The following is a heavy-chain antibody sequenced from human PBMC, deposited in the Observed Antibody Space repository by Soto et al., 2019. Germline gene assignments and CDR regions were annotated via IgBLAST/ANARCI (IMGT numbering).Heavy chain of an antibody. D-gene: IGHD1-1*01. J-gene: IGHJ3*02. V-gene: IGHV3-33*01. CDR1: GFNFNSYG. Sequence: QVQLVESGGGVVQPGRSLRLSCAASGFNFNSYGMHWVRQAPGKGLEWVAVIWYDGSNTYYADSVKGRFTISRDNSKNTLYLQMNSLRVEDTAVYYCVRDTTGAFDIWGQGTLVTVSS. CDR2: IWYDGSNT. CDR3: VRDTTGAFDI.